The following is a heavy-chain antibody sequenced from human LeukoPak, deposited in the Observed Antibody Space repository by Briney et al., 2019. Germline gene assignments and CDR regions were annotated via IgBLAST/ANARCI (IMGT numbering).Heavy chain of an antibody. V-gene: IGHV4-31*03. CDR1: GGSISSGGYY. J-gene: IGHJ4*02. CDR2: IYYSGST. CDR3: ARVAVAGTSEAY. D-gene: IGHD6-19*01. Sequence: SETLSLTCTVSGGSISSGGYYWSWIRQHPGKGLEWIGYIYYSGSTYYNPSLKSRVTISVDTSKNQFSLKRSSVTAADTAVYYCARVAVAGTSEAYWGQGTLVTVSS.